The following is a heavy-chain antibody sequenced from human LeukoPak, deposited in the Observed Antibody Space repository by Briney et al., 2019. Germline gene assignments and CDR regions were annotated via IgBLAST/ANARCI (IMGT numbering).Heavy chain of an antibody. D-gene: IGHD6-13*01. J-gene: IGHJ4*02. CDR3: AKDRMGSSRTVPFDY. V-gene: IGHV3-23*01. CDR1: GFTFSSYA. Sequence: PGGSLRLSCAASGFTFSSYAMSWVRQAPVKGLEWVSAISGSGGSTYYADSVKGRFTISRDNSKNTLYLQMNSLRAEDTAVYYCAKDRMGSSRTVPFDYWGQGTLVTVSS. CDR2: ISGSGGST.